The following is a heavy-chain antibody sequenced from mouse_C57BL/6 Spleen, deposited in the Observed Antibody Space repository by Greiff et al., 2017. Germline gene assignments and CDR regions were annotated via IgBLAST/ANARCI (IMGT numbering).Heavy chain of an antibody. J-gene: IGHJ4*01. V-gene: IGHV1-72*01. CDR1: GYTFTSYW. Sequence: QVQLKQPGAELVKPGASVKLSCKASGYTFTSYWMHWVKQRPGRGLEWIGRIDPNSGGTKYNEKFKSKATLTVDKPSSTAYMQLSSLTSEDSAVYYCASGGLYYGNLYAMDYWGQGTSVTVSS. D-gene: IGHD2-1*01. CDR2: IDPNSGGT. CDR3: ASGGLYYGNLYAMDY.